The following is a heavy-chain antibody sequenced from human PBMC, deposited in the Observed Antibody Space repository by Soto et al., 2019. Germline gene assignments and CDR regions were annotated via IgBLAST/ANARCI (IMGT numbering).Heavy chain of an antibody. CDR3: ARLRTEAPQYGSETVAFDI. CDR2: IYPGDSDT. V-gene: IGHV5-51*03. D-gene: IGHD3-10*01. CDR1: GYSFTSYW. J-gene: IGHJ3*02. Sequence: EVQLVQSGAEVKKPGESLKISCKGSGYSFTSYWIGWVRQMPGKGLEWMGIIYPGDSDTRYSPSFQGQVTISADKSISTAYRQWSRLNASDTAMYYCARLRTEAPQYGSETVAFDIGGQGTMVTVAS.